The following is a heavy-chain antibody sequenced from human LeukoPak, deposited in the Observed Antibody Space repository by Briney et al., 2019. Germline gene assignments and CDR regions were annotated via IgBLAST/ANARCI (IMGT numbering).Heavy chain of an antibody. CDR3: AHRRGSNWFDP. CDR2: IYWDDDK. Sequence: SGPTLVNPTQTLTLTCTFSGFSLSTSGVGVGWIRQPPGKALEWLVIIYWDDDKRYSPSLKSRPTITKDTSKNQVVLTMTNMDPVDTATYYCAHRRGSNWFDPWGRGTLVTVSS. J-gene: IGHJ5*02. CDR1: GFSLSTSGVG. V-gene: IGHV2-5*02. D-gene: IGHD3-16*01.